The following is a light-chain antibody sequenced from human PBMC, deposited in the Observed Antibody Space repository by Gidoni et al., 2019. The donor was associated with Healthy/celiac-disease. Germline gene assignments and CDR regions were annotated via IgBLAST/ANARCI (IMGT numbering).Light chain of an antibody. V-gene: IGKV3-11*01. J-gene: IGKJ1*01. CDR1: QSVSSC. Sequence: EIVLTQSPATLSLSPGERATLSCRASQSVSSCLALYQQKPGQAPRLLINDASKRATGIPARFSGSGSGTDFTLTISSLEPEDFAGYYWQQRSNWPGTFGQGTKVEIK. CDR2: DAS. CDR3: QQRSNWPGT.